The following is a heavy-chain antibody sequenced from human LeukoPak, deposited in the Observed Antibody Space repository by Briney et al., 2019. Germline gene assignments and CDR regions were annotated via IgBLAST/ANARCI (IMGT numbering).Heavy chain of an antibody. CDR2: INPNSGGT. V-gene: IGHV1-2*02. CDR1: GYTFTGYY. Sequence: ASVKVSCKASGYTFTGYYMHWVRQAPGQGLEWMGWINPNSGGTNYAQKVQGRVTMTRDKSISTAYMELSRLRSDDTAVYYCARDKGYCSSTSCYPGDYYYYYGMDVWGQGTTVTVSS. CDR3: ARDKGYCSSTSCYPGDYYYYYGMDV. D-gene: IGHD2-2*01. J-gene: IGHJ6*02.